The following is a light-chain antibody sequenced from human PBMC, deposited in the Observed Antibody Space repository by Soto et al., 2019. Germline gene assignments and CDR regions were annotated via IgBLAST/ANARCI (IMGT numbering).Light chain of an antibody. CDR3: SSYTSRSTFV. V-gene: IGLV2-14*03. CDR1: SSDVGAYDY. Sequence: QSVLAQPASVSGSPGQSITISCTGASSDVGAYDYVSWYQQHPGKAPELMIYEVTNRPSGVSNRFSGSKSGNTASLTISGLQAEDEADYYCSSYTSRSTFVFGTGTRSPS. CDR2: EVT. J-gene: IGLJ1*01.